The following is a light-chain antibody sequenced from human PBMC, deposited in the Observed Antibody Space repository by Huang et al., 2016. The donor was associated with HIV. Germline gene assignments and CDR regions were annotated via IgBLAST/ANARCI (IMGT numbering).Light chain of an antibody. CDR1: QTISNF. V-gene: IGKV1-39*01. Sequence: DIQMTQFPSSLSASVGDRVTITCRASQTISNFLNWYQQKPGKAPNLLIFAASSSQSGVPSRFSGSGSGTHFTLTISRLQPEDFATYYCQQSYNPPRTFGQGTRVEIK. CDR2: AAS. J-gene: IGKJ1*01. CDR3: QQSYNPPRT.